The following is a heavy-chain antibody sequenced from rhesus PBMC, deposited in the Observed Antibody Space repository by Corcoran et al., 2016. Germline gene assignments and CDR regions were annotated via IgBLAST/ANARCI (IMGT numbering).Heavy chain of an antibody. Sequence: QVQLQESGPGLVKPSETLSLTCTVSGGSISDSYHWNWIRQPPGKGLEWRGRICGCSGRPSSNPSLKGRFTISRDKSKNKFSLKLSSVTAADTAVYYCARGGSYYPTDYWGQGVLVTVSS. V-gene: IGHV4-147*01. J-gene: IGHJ4*01. CDR3: ARGGSYYPTDY. CDR1: GGSISDSYH. CDR2: ICGCSGRP. D-gene: IGHD3-16*01.